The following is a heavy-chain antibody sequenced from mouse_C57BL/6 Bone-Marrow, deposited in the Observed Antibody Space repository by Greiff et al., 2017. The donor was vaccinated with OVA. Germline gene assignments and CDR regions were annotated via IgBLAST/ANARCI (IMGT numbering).Heavy chain of an antibody. CDR3: ARGDYYGSTWYFDV. Sequence: VQLQQSGAELARPGASVKLSCKASGYTFTSYGISWVKQRTGQGLEWIGEINPRSGNTYYTEKFKGQATLTADKSSSTAYMELRSLTSEDSAVYFCARGDYYGSTWYFDVWGTGTTVTVSS. V-gene: IGHV1-81*01. CDR1: GYTFTSYG. CDR2: INPRSGNT. D-gene: IGHD1-1*01. J-gene: IGHJ1*03.